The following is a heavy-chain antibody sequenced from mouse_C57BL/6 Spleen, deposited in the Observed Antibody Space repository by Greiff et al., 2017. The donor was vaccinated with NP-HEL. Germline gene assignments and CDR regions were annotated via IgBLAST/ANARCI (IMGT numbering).Heavy chain of an antibody. CDR3: TFYYSFAY. J-gene: IGHJ3*01. CDR2: IDPENGDT. D-gene: IGHD2-1*01. CDR1: GFNIKDDY. V-gene: IGHV14-4*01. Sequence: EVKLQESGAELVRPGASVKLSCTASGFNIKDDYMHWVKQRPEQGLEWIGWIDPENGDTEYASKFQGKATITADTSSNTAYLQLSSLTSEDTAVYYCTFYYSFAYWGQGTLVTVSA.